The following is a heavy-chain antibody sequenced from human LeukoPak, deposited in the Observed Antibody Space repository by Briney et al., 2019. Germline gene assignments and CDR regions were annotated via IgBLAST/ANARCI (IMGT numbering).Heavy chain of an antibody. CDR2: TYYRSKWYN. J-gene: IGHJ4*02. Sequence: SQTLSLTCAISGDSVSSNSAAWNWIRQSPSRGLEWLGRTYYRSKWYNDYAVSVKSRITINPDTSKNQFSLQPNSVTPEDTAVYYCARAGYYDSSGYYPYYFDYWGQGTLVTVSS. V-gene: IGHV6-1*01. CDR3: ARAGYYDSSGYYPYYFDY. CDR1: GDSVSSNSAA. D-gene: IGHD3-22*01.